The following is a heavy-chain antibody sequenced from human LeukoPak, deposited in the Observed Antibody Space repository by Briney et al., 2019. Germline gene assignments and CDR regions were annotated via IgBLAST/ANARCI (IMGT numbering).Heavy chain of an antibody. CDR3: AKDRWTGFSAIDS. D-gene: IGHD3/OR15-3a*01. CDR1: GFTFSGFS. CDR2: IGGKPHNYAT. V-gene: IGHV3-73*01. Sequence: GGSLRLSCAVSGFTFSGFSMHWVRQVSGKGLEWVGQIGGKPHNYATTYAAPLKGRFTISRDDSKNTLYLQMNSLRIEDTAVFYCAKDRWTGFSAIDSWGQGTLVTVSS. J-gene: IGHJ4*02.